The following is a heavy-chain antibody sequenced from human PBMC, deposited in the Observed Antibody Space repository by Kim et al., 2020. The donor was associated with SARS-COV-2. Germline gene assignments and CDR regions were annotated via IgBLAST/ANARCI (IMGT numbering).Heavy chain of an antibody. CDR2: IWYDGSNK. J-gene: IGHJ4*02. Sequence: GGSLRLSCAASGFTFSSYGMHWVRQAPGKGLEWVAVIWYDGSNKYYADSVKGRFTISRDNSKNTLYLQMNSLRAEDTAVYYCAKETIYGDYVAAHLDYWGQGTLVTVSS. CDR3: AKETIYGDYVAAHLDY. CDR1: GFTFSSYG. V-gene: IGHV3-33*06. D-gene: IGHD4-17*01.